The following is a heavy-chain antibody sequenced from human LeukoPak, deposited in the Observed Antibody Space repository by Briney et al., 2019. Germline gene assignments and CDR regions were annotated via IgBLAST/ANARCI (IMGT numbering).Heavy chain of an antibody. D-gene: IGHD2-2*02. J-gene: IGHJ5*02. CDR3: ARDSCSTSSSCYIYWFDP. CDR1: GYTFTSYG. V-gene: IGHV1-18*01. CDR2: ISAYNGNT. Sequence: ASVKVSCIASGYTFTSYGISWVRQAPGQGLEWMGWISAYNGNTNYAQKVQGRVTMTTDTSTNTAYMELRSLRPDDTAVYYCARDSCSTSSSCYIYWFDPWGQGTLVTVSS.